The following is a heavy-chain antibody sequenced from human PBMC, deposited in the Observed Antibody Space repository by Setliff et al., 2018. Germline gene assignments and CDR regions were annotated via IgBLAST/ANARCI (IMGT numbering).Heavy chain of an antibody. CDR2: INPSGGST. J-gene: IGHJ3*02. D-gene: IGHD5-12*01. V-gene: IGHV1-46*01. CDR1: GYTFTSYY. Sequence: ASVKVSCKASGYTFTSYYMHWVRQAPGQGLEWMGIINPSGGSTSYAQKFQGRVTMTRDTSTSTVYMELSSLRSEDTAVYYCARVSSPLTLDGPVDIVARGLDAFDIWGQGTMVTVSS. CDR3: ARVSSPLTLDGPVDIVARGLDAFDI.